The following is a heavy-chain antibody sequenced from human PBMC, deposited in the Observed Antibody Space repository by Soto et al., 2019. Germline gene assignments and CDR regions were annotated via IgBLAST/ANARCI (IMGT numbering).Heavy chain of an antibody. CDR1: GFTFSDYY. V-gene: IGHV3-11*01. CDR2: ISSSGSTI. CDR3: ARDSPYYDILTGNGLAGYYYMDV. Sequence: PGGSLRLSCAASGFTFSDYYMSWIRQAPGKGLEWVSYISSSGSTIYYADSVKGRFTISRDNAKNSLYLQMNSLRAEDTAVYYCARDSPYYDILTGNGLAGYYYMDVWGKGPRSPSP. D-gene: IGHD3-9*01. J-gene: IGHJ6*03.